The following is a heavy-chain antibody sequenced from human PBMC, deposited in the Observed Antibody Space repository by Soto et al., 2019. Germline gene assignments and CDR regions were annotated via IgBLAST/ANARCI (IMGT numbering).Heavy chain of an antibody. CDR1: GSGFTFSSYA. J-gene: IGHJ4*02. V-gene: IGHV3-33*01. CDR3: AREVEQGLDY. D-gene: IGHD6-19*01. Sequence: QVQLVESGGGVVQPGGSLRLSCAASGSGFTFSSYAMHWVRQAPGKGLEWVADIWYEGRNMYYADSVKGRFTISRNNYKKTLYLQMNSLRAEDTAVYYCAREVEQGLDYWGQGTLVTVSS. CDR2: IWYEGRNM.